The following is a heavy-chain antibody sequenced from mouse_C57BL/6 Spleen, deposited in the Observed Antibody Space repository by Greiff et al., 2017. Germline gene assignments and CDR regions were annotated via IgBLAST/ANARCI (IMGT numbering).Heavy chain of an antibody. D-gene: IGHD1-1*01. CDR1: GYTFTSYW. Sequence: VQLQQSGAELVRPGSSVKLSCKASGYTFTSYWMHWVKQRPIQGLEWIGNIDPSGSETHYNQKFKDKATLTVDKSSSTTYMQLSSLTSEDSAVSYCSGGGYYGSSYDFGDWGKGTTLTVSS. J-gene: IGHJ2*01. CDR3: SGGGYYGSSYDFGD. V-gene: IGHV1-52*01. CDR2: IDPSGSET.